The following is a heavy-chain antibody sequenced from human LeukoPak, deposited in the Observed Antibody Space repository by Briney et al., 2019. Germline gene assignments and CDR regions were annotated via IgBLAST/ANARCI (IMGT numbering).Heavy chain of an antibody. CDR2: IIAMCGTA. CDR3: ARVSPYSSGWYGCYFDY. D-gene: IGHD6-19*01. J-gene: IGHJ4*02. Sequence: SVKVSCKASGGTFSSYAISWVRHAPGQGLERMGGIIAMCGTANYGQKCQGRVTITTDESTSTAYMELSSLRSEDTAVYYGARVSPYSSGWYGCYFDYWGQGTLVTVSS. CDR1: GGTFSSYA. V-gene: IGHV1-69*05.